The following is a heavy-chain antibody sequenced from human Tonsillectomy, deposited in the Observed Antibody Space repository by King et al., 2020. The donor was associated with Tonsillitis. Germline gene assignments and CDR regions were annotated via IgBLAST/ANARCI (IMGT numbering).Heavy chain of an antibody. D-gene: IGHD3-9*01. CDR2: IYSGGSST. V-gene: IGHV3-23*03. CDR1: GFTFSSYA. CDR3: ATQYFDWLLRDY. J-gene: IGHJ4*02. Sequence: QLVQSGGGLVQPGGSLRLSCAASGFTFSSYAMSWVRQAPGKGLEWVSVIYSGGSSTYYADSVKGRFTISRDNSKNTLYLQMNSLRAEDTAVYYCATQYFDWLLRDYWGQGTLVSVSS.